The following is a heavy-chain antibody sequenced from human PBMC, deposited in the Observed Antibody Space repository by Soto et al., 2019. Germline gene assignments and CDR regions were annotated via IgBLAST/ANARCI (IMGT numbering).Heavy chain of an antibody. CDR1: GFTFSSYG. Sequence: QVQLVESGGGVVQPGRSLRLSCAASGFTFSSYGMHWVRQAPGKGLEWVAVIWYDGSNKYYADSVKGRFTISRDNSKNTLYLQMNSLRAEDTAVYYCARDYDASDTAMVSYYFDYWGQGTLVTVSS. D-gene: IGHD5-18*01. CDR2: IWYDGSNK. J-gene: IGHJ4*02. V-gene: IGHV3-33*01. CDR3: ARDYDASDTAMVSYYFDY.